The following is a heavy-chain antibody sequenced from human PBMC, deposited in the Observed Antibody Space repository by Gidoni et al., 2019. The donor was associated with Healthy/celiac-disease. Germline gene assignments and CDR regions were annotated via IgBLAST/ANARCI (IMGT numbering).Heavy chain of an antibody. Sequence: QVQLVQSGAEVKKPGASVKVSCKVSGYTLPELSMHWVRQAPGKGLEWMGGFDPEDGETIYAQKFQGRVTMTEDTSTDTAYMELSSLRSEDTAVYYCATDYGPSTSLGGWYGMDVWGQGTTVTVSS. CDR2: FDPEDGET. CDR1: GYTLPELS. J-gene: IGHJ6*02. V-gene: IGHV1-24*01. D-gene: IGHD2-2*01. CDR3: ATDYGPSTSLGGWYGMDV.